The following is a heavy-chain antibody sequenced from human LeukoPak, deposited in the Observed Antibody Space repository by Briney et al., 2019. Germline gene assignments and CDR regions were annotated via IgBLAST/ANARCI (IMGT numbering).Heavy chain of an antibody. J-gene: IGHJ4*02. CDR2: INPNSGGT. CDR3: ARGPSVELAIQSGFDY. D-gene: IGHD2-21*01. Sequence: ASVKVSCKASGYTFTGYYMHWVRQAPGQGLEWMGWINPNSGGTNYAQKFQGRVTMTRDTSISTAYMELSRLRSDDTAVYYCARGPSVELAIQSGFDYWGQGTLVTVSS. CDR1: GYTFTGYY. V-gene: IGHV1-2*02.